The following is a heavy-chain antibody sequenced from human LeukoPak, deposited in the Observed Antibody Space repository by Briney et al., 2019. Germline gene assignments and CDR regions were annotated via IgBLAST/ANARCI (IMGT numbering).Heavy chain of an antibody. J-gene: IGHJ4*02. Sequence: PSETLSLTCAVYIGSFSGYYWSGIRPPPGKGLEWSGGINHSGSTNHNPSLKSRVTISVDTSKHQFSLKLRSVTAPDTAVYYCAVGIQPAPTGPFDYSGPGTLVTVSS. D-gene: IGHD5-18*01. CDR1: IGSFSGYY. CDR2: INHSGST. CDR3: AVGIQPAPTGPFDY. V-gene: IGHV4-34*01.